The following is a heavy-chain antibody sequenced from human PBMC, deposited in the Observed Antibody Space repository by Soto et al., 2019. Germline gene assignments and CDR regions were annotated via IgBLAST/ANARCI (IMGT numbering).Heavy chain of an antibody. V-gene: IGHV4-34*01. CDR1: GGSFSGYY. J-gene: IGHJ6*02. Sequence: KPSETLSLTCAVYGGSFSGYYWSWIRQPPGKGLEWIGEINHSGSTNYNPSLKSRVTISVDTSKNQFSLKLSSVTAADTAVYYCARGYYYGSGSYGAPYYYYGMDVWGQGTTVTV. D-gene: IGHD3-10*01. CDR2: INHSGST. CDR3: ARGYYYGSGSYGAPYYYYGMDV.